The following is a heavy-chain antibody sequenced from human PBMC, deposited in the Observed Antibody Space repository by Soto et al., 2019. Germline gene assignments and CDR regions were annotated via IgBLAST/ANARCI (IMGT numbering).Heavy chain of an antibody. CDR1: GGSISSYY. CDR3: ARFRGSRYYGAAFAF. Sequence: SLTWRVAGGSISSYYWSWIRKPPGKGLEWIGYIYYSGSTNYNPSLKSRVTISVDTSKHQFSLKLSSVTAADTAVYYCARFRGSRYYGAAFAFLGHGTTVTVFS. D-gene: IGHD3-22*01. CDR2: IYYSGST. J-gene: IGHJ3*01. V-gene: IGHV4-59*01.